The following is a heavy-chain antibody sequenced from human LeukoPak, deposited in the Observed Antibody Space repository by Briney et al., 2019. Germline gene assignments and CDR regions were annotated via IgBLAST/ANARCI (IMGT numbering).Heavy chain of an antibody. CDR2: INTDGRTT. V-gene: IGHV3-74*01. Sequence: TGGSLRLSCAASGFPFNNYWMHWVRHAPGKGLVWVSSINTDGRTTRYAASVQGRFTISRDNAKNTLSLQMNSLRDDDTAVYYCARAGASGWYAAGWFDPWGQGTLVTVSS. CDR1: GFPFNNYW. J-gene: IGHJ5*02. D-gene: IGHD6-19*01. CDR3: ARAGASGWYAAGWFDP.